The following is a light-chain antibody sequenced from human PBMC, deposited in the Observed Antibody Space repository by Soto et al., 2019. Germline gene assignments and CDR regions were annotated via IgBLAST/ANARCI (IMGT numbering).Light chain of an antibody. J-gene: IGKJ4*01. CDR2: TAS. V-gene: IGKV1-5*03. CDR1: QSISDW. CDR3: QQYDSSSGLT. Sequence: DIQMTQSPSILSASVGDRVTITCRASQSISDWLAWYQQKPGKAPTLLIYTASNLNSGVPSRFSGSRSGTEFTLTISSLQPDDFATYYCQQYDSSSGLTFGGGTKVEIK.